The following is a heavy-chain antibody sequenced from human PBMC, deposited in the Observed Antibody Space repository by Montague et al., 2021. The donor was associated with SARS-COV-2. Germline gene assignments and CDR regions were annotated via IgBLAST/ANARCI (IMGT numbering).Heavy chain of an antibody. J-gene: IGHJ4*02. CDR2: IYYSGST. Sequence: SETLSLTCTVSGGSISSSSYYWGWIRQPPGKGLEWIGSIYYSGSTYYNPSLKSRVTISVDTSKNQFSLKLSSVTAADTAVYYCARQSPVTMIVVVISCRFDYWGRGTLVTVSS. CDR1: GGSISSSSYY. V-gene: IGHV4-39*01. CDR3: ARQSPVTMIVVVISCRFDY. D-gene: IGHD3-22*01.